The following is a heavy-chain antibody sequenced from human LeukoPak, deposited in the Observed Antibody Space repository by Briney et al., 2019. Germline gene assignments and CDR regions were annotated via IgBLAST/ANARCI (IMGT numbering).Heavy chain of an antibody. J-gene: IGHJ4*02. CDR3: ARDWCSSTSCYFGY. CDR1: GYTFTGYY. D-gene: IGHD2-2*01. V-gene: IGHV1-2*04. Sequence: ASVKVSCKASGYTFTGYYMHWVRQAPGQGLEWMGWINPNSGGTNYAQKFQGWVTMTRDTSISTAYMELSRLRSDDTAVYYCARDWCSSTSCYFGYWGQGTLVTVSS. CDR2: INPNSGGT.